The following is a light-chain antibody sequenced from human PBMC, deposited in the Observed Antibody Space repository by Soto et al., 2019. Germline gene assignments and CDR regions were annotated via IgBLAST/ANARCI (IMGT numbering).Light chain of an antibody. Sequence: DIQMTQSPSTLSASVGDRVSFTCRASHYISMWLARYQQGPGKAPSLLITDASKLESGVPPRFNGSRSETEFTLTIRNLQPDDFATYYCQQYNTWPRTFGQGTKVDIK. CDR3: QQYNTWPRT. V-gene: IGKV1-5*01. CDR2: DAS. J-gene: IGKJ1*01. CDR1: HYISMW.